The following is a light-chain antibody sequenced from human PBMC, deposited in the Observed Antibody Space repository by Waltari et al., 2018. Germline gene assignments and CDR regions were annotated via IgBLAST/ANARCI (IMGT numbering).Light chain of an antibody. CDR2: DVI. V-gene: IGLV2-14*01. Sequence: QSALTQPASVSGSPGQSIPISCPGTSSDIGTYDFVSWYQQHTGKAPKLIIFDVIRRPSGVSYRFAGSKSGNTASLTISGLQTEDEADYYCASYTSSNTLLFGGGTTLTVL. CDR1: SSDIGTYDF. J-gene: IGLJ2*01. CDR3: ASYTSSNTLL.